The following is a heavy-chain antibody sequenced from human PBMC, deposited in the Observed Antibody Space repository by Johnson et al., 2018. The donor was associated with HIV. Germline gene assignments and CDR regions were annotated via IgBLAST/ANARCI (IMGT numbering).Heavy chain of an antibody. V-gene: IGHV3-9*01. D-gene: IGHD3-22*01. CDR2: IRWNSGSI. CDR3: GGSYYYDSSGYYARNAFDI. Sequence: VQLVESGGGLVQPGRSLRLSCAASGFTFDGYAMHWVRQAPGKGLEWVSGIRWNSGSIGYADSVKGRFTISRDNAKNSLYLQMNSLRAEDTALYYCGGSYYYDSSGYYARNAFDIWGQGTMVTVSS. J-gene: IGHJ3*02. CDR1: GFTFDGYA.